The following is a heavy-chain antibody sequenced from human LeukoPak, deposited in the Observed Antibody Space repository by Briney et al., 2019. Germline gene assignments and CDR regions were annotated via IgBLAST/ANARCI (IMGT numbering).Heavy chain of an antibody. CDR3: AKDDYYDTSGYRD. CDR1: GFTFSSYW. J-gene: IGHJ4*02. D-gene: IGHD3-22*01. V-gene: IGHV3-7*01. CDR2: IKQDGSEK. Sequence: GGSLRLSCAASGFTFSSYWMSWVRQAPGKGLEWVANIKQDGSEKYYVDSVKGRFTISRDNAKNTLYLQMNSLRAEDTAVYYCAKDDYYDTSGYRDWGQGTLVTVSS.